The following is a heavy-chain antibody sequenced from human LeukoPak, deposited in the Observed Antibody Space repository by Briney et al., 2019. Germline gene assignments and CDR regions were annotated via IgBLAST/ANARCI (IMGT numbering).Heavy chain of an antibody. Sequence: GGSLRLSCAASGFAFSSYSMNWVRQAPGKGLEWVSSIRSTSSHIYYADSVKGRFTISRDNAKSSLYLQMNSLRAEDTAVYYCARDGGYYYGSGSPELDYWGQGTLVTVSS. D-gene: IGHD3-10*01. J-gene: IGHJ4*02. CDR3: ARDGGYYYGSGSPELDY. CDR1: GFAFSSYS. CDR2: IRSTSSHI. V-gene: IGHV3-21*01.